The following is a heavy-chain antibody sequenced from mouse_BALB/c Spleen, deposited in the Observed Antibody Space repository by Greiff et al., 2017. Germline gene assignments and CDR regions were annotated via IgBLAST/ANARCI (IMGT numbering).Heavy chain of an antibody. V-gene: IGHV5-12-2*01. CDR1: GFTFSSYT. CDR2: ISNGGGST. J-gene: IGHJ2*01. Sequence: DVQLVESGGGLVQPGGSLKLSCAASGFTFSSYTMSWVRQTPEKRLEWVAYISNGGGSTYYPDTVKGRFTISRDNAKNTLYLQMSSLKSEDTAMYYCARHSSFDYWGQGTTLTVSS. CDR3: ARHSSFDY.